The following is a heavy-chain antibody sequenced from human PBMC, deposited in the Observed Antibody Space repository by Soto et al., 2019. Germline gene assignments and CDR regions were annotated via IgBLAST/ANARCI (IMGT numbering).Heavy chain of an antibody. J-gene: IGHJ4*02. CDR3: AIPLTVADQFAPFDY. CDR1: GFTFSSYG. Sequence: GGSLRLSCAASGFTFSSYGMHWVRQAPGKGLEWVAVIWYDGSNKHYADSVKGRFTISRDNSKNTLYLQMTSLRAEETAVYYWAIPLTVADQFAPFDYWGQGTLVTVSS. V-gene: IGHV3-33*01. D-gene: IGHD6-19*01. CDR2: IWYDGSNK.